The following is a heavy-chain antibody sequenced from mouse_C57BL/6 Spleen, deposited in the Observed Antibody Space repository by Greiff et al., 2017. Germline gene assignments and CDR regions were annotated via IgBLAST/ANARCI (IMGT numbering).Heavy chain of an antibody. CDR3: ERHEDQLYYYDGYAMDY. D-gene: IGHD1-1*01. CDR2: FYPGSGSI. J-gene: IGHJ4*01. V-gene: IGHV1-62-2*01. CDR1: GYTFTEYT. Sequence: QVQLQQSGAELVKPGASVKLSCKASGYTFTEYTIHWVKQRPGQGLEWIGWFYPGSGSIKYNENFKDKATLTAAKSSSTGYMELSRLTSEYAAVYFCERHEDQLYYYDGYAMDYWGQGASVTVSS.